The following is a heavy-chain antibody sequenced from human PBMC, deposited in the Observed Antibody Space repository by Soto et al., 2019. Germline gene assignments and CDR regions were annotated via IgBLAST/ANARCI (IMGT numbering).Heavy chain of an antibody. J-gene: IGHJ6*02. V-gene: IGHV3-21*01. Sequence: GGSLRLSCAASGFTFSSYSMNWVRQAPGKGLEWVSSISSSSSYIYYADSVKGRFTISRDNAKNSLYLQMNSLRAEDTAVYYCARDSSGYYIHYYYYYGMDVWGQGTTVTVSS. D-gene: IGHD3-22*01. CDR3: ARDSSGYYIHYYYYYGMDV. CDR2: ISSSSSYI. CDR1: GFTFSSYS.